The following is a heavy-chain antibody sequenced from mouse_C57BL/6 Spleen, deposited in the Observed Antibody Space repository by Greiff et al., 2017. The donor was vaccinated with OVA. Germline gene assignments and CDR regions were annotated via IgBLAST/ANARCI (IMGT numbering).Heavy chain of an antibody. J-gene: IGHJ4*01. CDR1: GYTFTDYY. V-gene: IGHV1-26*01. CDR3: ARSGQLRLRPYAMDY. CDR2: INPNNGGT. D-gene: IGHD3-2*02. Sequence: EVQLQQSGPELVKPGASVKISCKASGYTFTDYYMNWVKQSHGKSLEWIGDINPNNGGTSYNQKFKGKATLTVDKSSSTAYMELRSLTSEDSAVYYCARSGQLRLRPYAMDYWGQGTSVTVSS.